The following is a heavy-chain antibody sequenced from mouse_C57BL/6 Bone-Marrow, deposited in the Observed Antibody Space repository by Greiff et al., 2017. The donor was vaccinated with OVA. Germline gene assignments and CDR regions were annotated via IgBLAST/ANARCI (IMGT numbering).Heavy chain of an antibody. V-gene: IGHV1-82*01. D-gene: IGHD2-2*01. CDR1: GYAFSSSW. J-gene: IGHJ2*01. CDR2: IYPGDGDT. CDR3: ARWLQDY. Sequence: QVQLQQSGPELVKHGASVKISCKASGYAFSSSWMNWVKQRPGKGLEWIGRIYPGDGDTNYNGKFKGKATLTADKSSSTAYMQLSSLTSEDSAVYFCARWLQDYWGQGTTLTVSS.